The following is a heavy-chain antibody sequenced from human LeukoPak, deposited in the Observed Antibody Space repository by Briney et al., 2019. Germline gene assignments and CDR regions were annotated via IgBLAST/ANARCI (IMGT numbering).Heavy chain of an antibody. CDR1: GGTFTNYF. J-gene: IGHJ4*02. CDR2: INPSGGST. D-gene: IGHD5/OR15-5a*01. V-gene: IGHV1-46*01. CDR3: ARVVGSTDDF. Sequence: ASVKVSCKASGGTFTNYFIHWVRQAPGQGLEWVGIINPSGGSTNYAQKFQGRVTMTRDTSTSTVYMELSSLRSEDTAVYYCARVVGSTDDFWGQGTLVTVSS.